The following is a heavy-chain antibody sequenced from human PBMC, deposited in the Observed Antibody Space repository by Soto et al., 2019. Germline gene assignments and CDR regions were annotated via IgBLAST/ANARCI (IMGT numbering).Heavy chain of an antibody. Sequence: ASVKVSCKVSGYTLTELSMHWVRQAPGKGLECMGGFDPEDGETIYAQKFQGRVTMTEDTSTDTAYMELSSLRSEDTAVYYCATDLRVPPSSSTEYFQHWGQGTLVTVSS. CDR3: ATDLRVPPSSSTEYFQH. V-gene: IGHV1-24*01. J-gene: IGHJ1*01. CDR1: GYTLTELS. CDR2: FDPEDGET. D-gene: IGHD6-6*01.